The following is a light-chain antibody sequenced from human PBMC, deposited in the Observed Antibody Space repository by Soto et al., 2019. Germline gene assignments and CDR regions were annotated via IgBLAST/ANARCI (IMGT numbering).Light chain of an antibody. V-gene: IGLV2-14*01. Sequence: QSALTQPASVSGSPGQSITISCTGTSSDVGGYNYVSWYQHHPGKAPKLMIFAVSNRPSGVSYRFSGSQSGNTASLNISGLQSEDEADYYCTSYKDTSNLVFGGGTKVTVL. CDR1: SSDVGGYNY. J-gene: IGLJ3*02. CDR2: AVS. CDR3: TSYKDTSNLV.